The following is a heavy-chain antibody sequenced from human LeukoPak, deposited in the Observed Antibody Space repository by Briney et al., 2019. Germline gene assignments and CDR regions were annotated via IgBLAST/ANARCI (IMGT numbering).Heavy chain of an antibody. V-gene: IGHV3-23*01. CDR1: GFTFSSYA. CDR3: AKVPPHCSSTSCSDNFDY. D-gene: IGHD2-2*01. Sequence: PGGSLRLSCAASGFTFSSYAMSWVRQAPGKGLEWASAISGSGGSTYYADSVKGRFTISRDNSKNTLYLQMNSLRAEDTAAYYCAKVPPHCSSTSCSDNFDYWGQGTLVTVSS. CDR2: ISGSGGST. J-gene: IGHJ4*02.